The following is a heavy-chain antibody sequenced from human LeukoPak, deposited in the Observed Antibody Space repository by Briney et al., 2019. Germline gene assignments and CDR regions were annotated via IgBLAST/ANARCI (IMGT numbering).Heavy chain of an antibody. V-gene: IGHV3-48*01. CDR1: GFTFSSYS. D-gene: IGHD3-3*01. CDR3: ARDSGLSGYYLDY. Sequence: PGGSLRLSCAASGFTFSSYSMNWVRQAPGKGLEWVSYISSSSSTIYYADSVKGRFTIARDNAKNSLYLQMNSLRAEDTAVYYCARDSGLSGYYLDYWGQGTLVTVSS. CDR2: ISSSSSTI. J-gene: IGHJ4*02.